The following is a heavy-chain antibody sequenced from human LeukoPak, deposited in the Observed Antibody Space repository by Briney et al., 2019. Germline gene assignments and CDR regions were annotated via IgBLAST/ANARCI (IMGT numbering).Heavy chain of an antibody. CDR1: GFTFSNYW. V-gene: IGHV3-74*01. CDR2: INSDGINT. Sequence: GGSLRLPCAASGFTFSNYWMHWVRQAPGKGLVWVSRINSDGINTSYADSVKGRFTISKDNAKNTLNLQMNSLRAEDTAVYYCARDLGQYYDTSDNWFDPWGQGTLVTVSS. CDR3: ARDLGQYYDTSDNWFDP. D-gene: IGHD3-22*01. J-gene: IGHJ5*02.